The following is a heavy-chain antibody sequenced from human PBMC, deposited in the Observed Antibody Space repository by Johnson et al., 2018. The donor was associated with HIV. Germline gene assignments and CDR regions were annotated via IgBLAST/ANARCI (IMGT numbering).Heavy chain of an antibody. CDR1: GFTFSSYG. D-gene: IGHD3-22*01. V-gene: IGHV3-30*02. CDR3: AKDSFFYDSAFDI. Sequence: QVQLVESGGGVVQPGGSLRLSCAASGFTFSSYGMHWVRQAPGKGLEWVAFIRYDGSNKYYADSVKGRFTISRDNFKNTLYLQMNSLRAEDTAVYYCAKDSFFYDSAFDIWGQGTMVTVSS. J-gene: IGHJ3*02. CDR2: IRYDGSNK.